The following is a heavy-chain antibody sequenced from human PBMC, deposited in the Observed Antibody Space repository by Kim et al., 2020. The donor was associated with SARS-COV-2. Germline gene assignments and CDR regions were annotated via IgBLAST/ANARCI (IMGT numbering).Heavy chain of an antibody. CDR1: GFTFDDYA. Sequence: GGSLRLSCAASGFTFDDYAMHWVRQAPGKGLEWVSLISGDGGSTYYADSVKGRFTISRDNSKNSLYLQMNSLRTEDTALYYCAKDIPQMATITSQGAFDIWGQGTMVTVSS. CDR2: ISGDGGST. V-gene: IGHV3-43*02. CDR3: AKDIPQMATITSQGAFDI. D-gene: IGHD5-12*01. J-gene: IGHJ3*02.